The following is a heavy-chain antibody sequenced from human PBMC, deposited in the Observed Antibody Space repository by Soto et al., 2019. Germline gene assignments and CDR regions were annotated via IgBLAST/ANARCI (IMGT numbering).Heavy chain of an antibody. V-gene: IGHV3-23*01. D-gene: IGHD2-15*01. CDR2: LSGSGGST. J-gene: IGHJ5*02. CDR3: AKAPNVVVVAATPRWFDP. Sequence: EVQLLESGGGLVQPGGSLRLSCAASGFTFSSYAMSWVRQAPGKGLEWVSALSGSGGSTYYADSVKGRFTISRDNSKNTLYLQMNSLRAEDTAVYYCAKAPNVVVVAATPRWFDPWGQGTLVTVSS. CDR1: GFTFSSYA.